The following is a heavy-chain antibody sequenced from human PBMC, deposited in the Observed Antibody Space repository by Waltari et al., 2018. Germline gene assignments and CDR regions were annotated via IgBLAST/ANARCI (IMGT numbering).Heavy chain of an antibody. Sequence: QVQLVQSGAEVKKHGSSVKVSCKASGGTFSSYAISWVRQAPGQGLEWMGGIIPIFGTATHSQKFPGRVAIPADESTSTAYMELGSLRAEDTAVYYCARGIGYSYALDYWGQGTLVTVSS. V-gene: IGHV1-69*01. D-gene: IGHD5-18*01. CDR3: ARGIGYSYALDY. J-gene: IGHJ4*02. CDR2: IIPIFGTA. CDR1: GGTFSSYA.